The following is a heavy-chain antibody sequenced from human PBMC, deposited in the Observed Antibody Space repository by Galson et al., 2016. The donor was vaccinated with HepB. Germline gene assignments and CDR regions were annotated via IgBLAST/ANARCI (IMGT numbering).Heavy chain of an antibody. CDR3: AGYDFWSGYYGYYFDN. Sequence: SVKVSCKASGFSFSSSAVHWVRQTRGQRLEWIGWIVVGSGNTNYAQKFQERVTITRVLSSGTAYMELSSLRSEDTAVYYCAGYDFWSGYYGYYFDNCGQGTLVTL. V-gene: IGHV1-58*01. CDR2: IVVGSGNT. J-gene: IGHJ4*02. CDR1: GFSFSSSA. D-gene: IGHD3-3*01.